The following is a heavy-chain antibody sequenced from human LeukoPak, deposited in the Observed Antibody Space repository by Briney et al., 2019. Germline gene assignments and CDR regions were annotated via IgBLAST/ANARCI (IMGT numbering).Heavy chain of an antibody. CDR1: GGSLSPYY. CDR2: IYTSGST. J-gene: IGHJ4*02. CDR3: ARHSSFGDDYDDY. Sequence: SETLSLTCTVSGGSLSPYYWTWIRQPPGKGLEWIGYIYTSGSTNYNPSLKSRVTISVDTSKNQFSLKLSSVTAADTAVYYCARHSSFGDDYDDYWGQGTLVTVSS. V-gene: IGHV4-4*09. D-gene: IGHD5-12*01.